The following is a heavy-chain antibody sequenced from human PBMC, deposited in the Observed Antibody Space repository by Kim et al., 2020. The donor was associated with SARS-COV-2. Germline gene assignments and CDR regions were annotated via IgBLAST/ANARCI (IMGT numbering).Heavy chain of an antibody. J-gene: IGHJ4*02. Sequence: ASVKVSCKAFGYTFTRHGISWVRQAPGQGLEWMGWVSGDKGDTNCAEKIQGRVTLTRDTSTNTAYMELRSLRSDDTVLYYCARGSWGEPLFDYWGQGTLLTVSS. V-gene: IGHV1-18*01. CDR3: ARGSWGEPLFDY. D-gene: IGHD1-26*01. CDR1: GYTFTRHG. CDR2: VSGDKGDT.